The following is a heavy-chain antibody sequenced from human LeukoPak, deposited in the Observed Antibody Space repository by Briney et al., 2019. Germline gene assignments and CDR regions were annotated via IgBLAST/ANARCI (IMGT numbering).Heavy chain of an antibody. CDR3: ARSDSSGPSVAFDY. Sequence: SETLSLTCTVSGGSISSGGYYWSWIRQPPGKGLEWIGYIYHSGSTYYNPSLKSRVTISVDRSKNQFSLKLSSVTAADTAVYYCARSDSSGPSVAFDYWGQGTLVTASS. V-gene: IGHV4-30-2*01. CDR1: GGSISSGGYY. CDR2: IYHSGST. J-gene: IGHJ4*02. D-gene: IGHD6-19*01.